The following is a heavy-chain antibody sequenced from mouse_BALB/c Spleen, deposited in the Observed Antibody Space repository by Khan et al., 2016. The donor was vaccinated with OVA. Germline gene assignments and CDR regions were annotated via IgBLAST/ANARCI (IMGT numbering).Heavy chain of an antibody. V-gene: IGHV3-2*02. CDR1: GYSITSDYA. CDR2: ISYSGSS. CDR3: ARGRTY. Sequence: EVELVESGPGLVKPSQSLSLTCTVTGYSITSDYAWNWIRQFPGNQLEWIGYISYSGSSSYHPSLKSRISITRDTSKNQFFLQLNSVTTEDTATYYCARGRTYWGQGTSVTVSS. J-gene: IGHJ4*01.